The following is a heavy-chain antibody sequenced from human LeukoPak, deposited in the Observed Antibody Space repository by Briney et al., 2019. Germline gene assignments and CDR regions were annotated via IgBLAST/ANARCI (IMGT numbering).Heavy chain of an antibody. Sequence: PSETLSLTCNVSGGSMSSYYWSWIRQPPGKGLEWIGYVYYSGSTNYNPSLKRRVTISVDTSKNQFSLKLSSVTAADTAEYYCARQWYYYDSSGYYEYAFDIWGQGTMVTVSS. CDR1: GGSMSSYY. D-gene: IGHD3-22*01. CDR2: VYYSGST. J-gene: IGHJ3*02. V-gene: IGHV4-59*08. CDR3: ARQWYYYDSSGYYEYAFDI.